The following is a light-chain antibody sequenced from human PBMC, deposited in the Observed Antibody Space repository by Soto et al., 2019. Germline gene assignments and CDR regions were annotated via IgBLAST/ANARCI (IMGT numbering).Light chain of an antibody. CDR2: CVS. V-gene: IGKV3-20*01. CDR1: QAVISGY. CDR3: QQYGVPPFN. Sequence: EIVLTQSPGALSLSPGEGATLSCRASQAVISGYLAWYQQKPGQAPRLLMYCVSSRPTGISDRFSGSGSGTEFTLTITRLEHEDFALYYCQQYGVPPFNFGQGTKLQIK. J-gene: IGKJ2*01.